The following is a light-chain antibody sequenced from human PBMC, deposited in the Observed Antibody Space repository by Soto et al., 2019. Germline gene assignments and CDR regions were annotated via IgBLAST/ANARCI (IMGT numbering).Light chain of an antibody. J-gene: IGKJ4*01. CDR3: QPYNNWPLT. Sequence: EIVLTQSPATLSLSPGARATLSCRASQSVSSYLAWYQQKFGQAPRLLIYDASNRATGIPARFSGSGSATDFTLTINSLQSEDFAIYYCQPYNNWPLTVGGGTKVDIK. CDR2: DAS. V-gene: IGKV3-11*01. CDR1: QSVSSY.